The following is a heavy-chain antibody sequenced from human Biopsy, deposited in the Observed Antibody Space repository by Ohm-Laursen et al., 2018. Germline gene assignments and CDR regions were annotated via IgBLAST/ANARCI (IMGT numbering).Heavy chain of an antibody. J-gene: IGHJ4*02. D-gene: IGHD6-6*01. Sequence: SLRLSCAASGFIFDDYAMHWVRQAPGKGLEWVSGISWDSGRIDYADSVKGRFTISRDNAKNSVDLQMNSLRAEDTAVYFCARERGWKSISTIDYWGQGTLVTASS. V-gene: IGHV3-9*01. CDR2: ISWDSGRI. CDR1: GFIFDDYA. CDR3: ARERGWKSISTIDY.